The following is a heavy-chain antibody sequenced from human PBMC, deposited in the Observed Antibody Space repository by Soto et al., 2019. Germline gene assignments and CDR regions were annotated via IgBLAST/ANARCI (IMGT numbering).Heavy chain of an antibody. V-gene: IGHV1-69*13. CDR3: ASRAFVDIVATLCGGWFDH. Sequence: ASVKVSCKASGGTFSSYAISWVRQAPGQGLEWMGGTIPIFGTANYAQKFQGRVTITADESTSTAYMELSSLRSEDTAVYYCASRAFVDIVATLCGGWFDHWGQGTLFTVSS. CDR1: GGTFSSYA. D-gene: IGHD5-12*01. CDR2: TIPIFGTA. J-gene: IGHJ5*02.